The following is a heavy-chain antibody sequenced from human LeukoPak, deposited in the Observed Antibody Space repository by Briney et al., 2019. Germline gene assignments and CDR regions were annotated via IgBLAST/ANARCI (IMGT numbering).Heavy chain of an antibody. CDR3: ARDRRTSQSPLFWNY. V-gene: IGHV1-3*01. CDR1: GYTFTGYA. Sequence: ASVKVSCKASGYTFTGYAMHWVRQAPGQRLERMGWINAGNGNTKYSQKFQGRVTITRDTSASTAYMELSSLRSEDTAVYYCARDRRTSQSPLFWNYWGQGTLVTVSS. D-gene: IGHD3-3*01. CDR2: INAGNGNT. J-gene: IGHJ4*02.